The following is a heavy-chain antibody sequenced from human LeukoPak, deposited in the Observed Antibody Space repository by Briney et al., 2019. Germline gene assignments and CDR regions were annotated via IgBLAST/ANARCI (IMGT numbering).Heavy chain of an antibody. D-gene: IGHD2-15*01. J-gene: IGHJ6*03. CDR1: GFTFSSYG. CDR2: ISSSSSTI. Sequence: PGGSLRLSCAASGFTFSSYGMNWVRQAPGKGLEWVSYISSSSSTIYYADSVKGRFTISRDNAKNSLYLQMNSLRAEDTAVYYCARGDVVGHYYYYYMDVWGKGTTVTVSS. CDR3: ARGDVVGHYYYYYMDV. V-gene: IGHV3-48*01.